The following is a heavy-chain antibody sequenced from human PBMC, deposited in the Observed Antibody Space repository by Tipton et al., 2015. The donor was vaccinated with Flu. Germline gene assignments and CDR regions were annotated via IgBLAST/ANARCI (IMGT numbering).Heavy chain of an antibody. V-gene: IGHV4-59*12. J-gene: IGHJ1*01. CDR3: AKSGSYLEYLQH. CDR1: GGSISSYY. D-gene: IGHD1-26*01. CDR2: IYYSGST. Sequence: TLSLTCTVSGGSISSYYWSWIRQPPGKGLEWIGYIYYSGSTNYNPSLKSRVTMSVDTSKNQFSLKLTSASAADTAVYYCAKSGSYLEYLQHWGQGTLVTVSS.